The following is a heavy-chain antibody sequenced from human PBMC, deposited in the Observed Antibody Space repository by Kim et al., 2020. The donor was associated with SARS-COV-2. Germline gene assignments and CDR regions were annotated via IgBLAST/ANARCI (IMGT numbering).Heavy chain of an antibody. CDR2: ISSGGSTI. J-gene: IGHJ4*02. Sequence: GGSLRLSCAASGFIFSSYEMNWVRQAPGKGLEWISYISSGGSTIYYADSVKGRFTISRDTAKNSLYLQMNSLRAEDTAVYYCARERPIDYWGQGTLVTVSS. CDR1: GFIFSSYE. V-gene: IGHV3-48*03. CDR3: ARERPIDY.